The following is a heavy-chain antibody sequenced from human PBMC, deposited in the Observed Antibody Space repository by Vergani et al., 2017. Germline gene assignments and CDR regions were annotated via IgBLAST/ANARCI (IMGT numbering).Heavy chain of an antibody. Sequence: QVQLVQSGAEVKKPGASVKVSCKASGYTFTSYGISWVRQAPGQGLEWMGWISSYNGNTNYAQKLQGRFTMTTDTSKSTAYMELSSLRSDDTAVYYCAREQCLPFYYFDYWGQGTLVTVSS. CDR1: GYTFTSYG. V-gene: IGHV1-18*04. J-gene: IGHJ4*02. CDR2: ISSYNGNT. D-gene: IGHD6-19*01. CDR3: AREQCLPFYYFDY.